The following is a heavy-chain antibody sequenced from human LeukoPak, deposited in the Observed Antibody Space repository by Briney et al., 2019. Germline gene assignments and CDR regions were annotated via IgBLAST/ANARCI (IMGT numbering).Heavy chain of an antibody. J-gene: IGHJ4*02. V-gene: IGHV4-39*07. CDR3: ARVDQVVITY. CDR2: IYYSGST. Sequence: PSETLSLTCTVSGGSISSSSYYWGWIRQPPGKGLEWIGSIYYSGSTYYNPSLKSRVTISVDTSKNQFSLKLSSVTAADTAVYYCARVDQVVITYWGQGTLVTVSS. CDR1: GGSISSSSYY. D-gene: IGHD3-22*01.